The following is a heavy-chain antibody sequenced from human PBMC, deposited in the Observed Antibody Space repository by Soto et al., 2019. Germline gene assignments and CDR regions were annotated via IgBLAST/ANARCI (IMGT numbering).Heavy chain of an antibody. CDR2: IMPGSSHI. CDR1: GFTFSSYG. Sequence: GGSLRLSCAASGFTFSSYGMHWVRPAPGKGLEWVSYIMPGSSHIFYADSVKGRFTISRDNSKNTLSLQMNSLRAEDTAVYYCGKLRSFNVAAGFDSWGQGTLVTVSS. CDR3: GKLRSFNVAAGFDS. D-gene: IGHD6-13*01. V-gene: IGHV3-21*05. J-gene: IGHJ4*02.